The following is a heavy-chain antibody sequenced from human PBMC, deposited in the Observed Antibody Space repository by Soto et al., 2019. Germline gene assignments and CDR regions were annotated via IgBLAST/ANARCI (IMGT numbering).Heavy chain of an antibody. Sequence: WDPLSLTCPVSGGSIRSRIHYWGWIPQPPGKGLERIGSIDYRGSTYYNPSLKSRVTISVDTSKNQFSLKLSSVTAADTAVYCWARLPGIAVAMEAWGQGTTVSVSS. CDR1: GGSIRSRIHY. D-gene: IGHD3-10*01. CDR3: ARLPGIAVAMEA. CDR2: IDYRGST. V-gene: IGHV4-39*01. J-gene: IGHJ6*02.